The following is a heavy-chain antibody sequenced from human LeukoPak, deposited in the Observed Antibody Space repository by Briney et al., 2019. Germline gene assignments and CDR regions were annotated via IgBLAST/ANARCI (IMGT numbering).Heavy chain of an antibody. CDR2: VNPADSDT. CDR3: VRKGGGNPGAFHI. J-gene: IGHJ3*02. Sequence: GESLKISCKGSGYIFTEYWIAWVRQMPGKGLEWMGIVNPADSDTRYSPSFQGLVTISADRSITTAYLQWSSLKASDTAMYYCVRKGGGNPGAFHIWGQGTMVTVSS. CDR1: GYIFTEYW. D-gene: IGHD4-23*01. V-gene: IGHV5-51*01.